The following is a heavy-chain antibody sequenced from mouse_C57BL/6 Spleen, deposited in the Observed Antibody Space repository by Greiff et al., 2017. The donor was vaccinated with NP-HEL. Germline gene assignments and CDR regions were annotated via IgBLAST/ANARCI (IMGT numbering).Heavy chain of an antibody. D-gene: IGHD1-1*01. CDR2: INPGSGGT. V-gene: IGHV1-54*01. J-gene: IGHJ1*03. CDR3: ARYGGSKVLHWYFDG. CDR1: GYSFTNYL. Sequence: QVQLQQSGAELVRPGTSVKVSCKASGYSFTNYLIEWVKQRPGQGLEWIGVINPGSGGTNYNEKFKGKATQSADKSSSTAYMQLSILTSEDAAVYFGARYGGSKVLHWYFDGWGTGTTVTVSS.